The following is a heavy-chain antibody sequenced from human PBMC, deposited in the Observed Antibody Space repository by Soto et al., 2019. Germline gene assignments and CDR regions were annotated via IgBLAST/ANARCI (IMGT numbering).Heavy chain of an antibody. CDR3: ARDSSGYYLDY. CDR1: GFTVSSNY. V-gene: IGHV3-53*01. Sequence: GGSLRLSCAASGFTVSSNYMSWVRQAPGKGLEWVSVIYSGGSTYYADSVKGRFTISRDNSKNTLYLQMNSLRAEDTAVYYCARDSSGYYLDYWGQGTLVTVSS. CDR2: IYSGGST. J-gene: IGHJ4*02. D-gene: IGHD3-22*01.